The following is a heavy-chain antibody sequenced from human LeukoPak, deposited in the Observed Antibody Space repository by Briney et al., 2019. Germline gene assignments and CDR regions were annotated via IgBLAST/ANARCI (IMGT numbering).Heavy chain of an antibody. CDR2: IYTSGST. CDR3: ARHLADWAFDY. V-gene: IGHV4-4*09. D-gene: IGHD3-9*01. J-gene: IGHJ4*02. CDR1: GGSISSYY. Sequence: SETLSLTCTVSGGSISSYYWSWIRQPPGKGLEWIGYIYTSGSTNYNPSLKSRVTISVDTSKNQFSLKLSSVTAADTAVYYCARHLADWAFDYWGQGTLVTVSS.